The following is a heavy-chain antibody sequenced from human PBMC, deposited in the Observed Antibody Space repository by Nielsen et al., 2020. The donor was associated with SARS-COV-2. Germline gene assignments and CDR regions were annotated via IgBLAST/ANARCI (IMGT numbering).Heavy chain of an antibody. CDR2: INHSGST. CDR3: ASGEDY. V-gene: IGHV4-34*01. Sequence: SETLSLTCAVYGGSFSGYYWSWIRQPPGKGLEWIGEINHSGSTNYNPSLKSRVTISVDTSKNQFSLKLSSVTAADTAVYYCASGEDYWGQGTLVTVSS. CDR1: GGSFSGYY. J-gene: IGHJ4*02.